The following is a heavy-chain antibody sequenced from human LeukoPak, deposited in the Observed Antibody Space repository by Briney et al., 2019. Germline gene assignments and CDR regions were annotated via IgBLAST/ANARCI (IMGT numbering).Heavy chain of an antibody. V-gene: IGHV3-23*01. CDR2: ISGXGGXX. J-gene: IGHJ5*02. CDR1: GFTFSSYA. Sequence: PGGSLRLSCAASGFTFSSYAMSWVRQAAGKGLEWVSAISGXGGXXXXXXSVKGRXTISRDNSKNTLYLQMNSLRAEDTAVYYCAKDAFDPWGQGTLVTVSS. CDR3: AKDAFDP.